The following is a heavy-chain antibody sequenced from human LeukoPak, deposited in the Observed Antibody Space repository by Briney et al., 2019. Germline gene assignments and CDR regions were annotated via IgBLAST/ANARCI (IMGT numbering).Heavy chain of an antibody. CDR2: IIPIFGTA. Sequence: GASVKVSCKASGGTFSSYTISWVRQAPGQGLEWMGGIIPIFGTANYAQKFQGRVTITADESTSTAYMELSSLRSEDTAVYYCARGARFGSYYEFNYWGQGTLVTVSS. V-gene: IGHV1-69*13. D-gene: IGHD1-26*01. J-gene: IGHJ4*02. CDR3: ARGARFGSYYEFNY. CDR1: GGTFSSYT.